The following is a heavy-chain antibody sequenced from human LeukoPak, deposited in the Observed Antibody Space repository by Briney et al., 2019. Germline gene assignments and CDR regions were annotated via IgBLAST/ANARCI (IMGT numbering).Heavy chain of an antibody. CDR1: GFIFKNYA. CDR2: ISGTGDTA. D-gene: IGHD3-16*01. CDR3: AKADATIGGAFDI. J-gene: IGHJ3*02. Sequence: GGSLRLSCAASGFIFKNYAMSWVRQAPGKGLEWVSIISGTGDTAYYGDSLRGRFIISRDNPKNNLSLQMNSLRADDTAVYYCAKADATIGGAFDIWGQGTMVTVSS. V-gene: IGHV3-23*01.